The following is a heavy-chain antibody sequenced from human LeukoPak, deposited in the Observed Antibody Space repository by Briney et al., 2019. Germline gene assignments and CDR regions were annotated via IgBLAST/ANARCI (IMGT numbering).Heavy chain of an antibody. V-gene: IGHV3-7*03. CDR3: AKARQGWQLVLDY. Sequence: GGSLRLSCAASGLTFSSYWMSWVRQAPGKGLEWVANIKQDGSEKYYVDSVKGRFRISRDSSKNILYLQMNSLRAEDTALYYCAKARQGWQLVLDYWGQGTLVTVSS. CDR2: IKQDGSEK. J-gene: IGHJ4*02. CDR1: GLTFSSYW. D-gene: IGHD6-13*01.